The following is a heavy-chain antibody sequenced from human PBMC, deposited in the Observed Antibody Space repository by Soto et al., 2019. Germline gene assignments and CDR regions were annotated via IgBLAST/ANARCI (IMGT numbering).Heavy chain of an antibody. Sequence: GGSLRLSCAASGFTFSSYEMNWVRQAPGKGLEWVSYISGSGYTIYYADSVKGRFTISRDNAKNSLYLQMNSLRAEDTAVYYCASGPRGKGGNWLDPWGQGTLVTVSS. V-gene: IGHV3-48*03. J-gene: IGHJ5*02. CDR1: GFTFSSYE. CDR2: ISGSGYTI. D-gene: IGHD3-16*01. CDR3: ASGPRGKGGNWLDP.